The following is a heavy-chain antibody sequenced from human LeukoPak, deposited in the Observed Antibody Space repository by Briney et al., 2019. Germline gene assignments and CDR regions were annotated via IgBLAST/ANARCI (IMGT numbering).Heavy chain of an antibody. J-gene: IGHJ4*02. CDR3: ARAHGSRSVRPFDY. CDR2: IYHSGST. CDR1: GGSISSGDYY. V-gene: IGHV4-30-4*01. D-gene: IGHD3-10*01. Sequence: PSQTLSLTCTVSGGSISSGDYYWSWIRQPPGKGLEWIGYIYHSGSTFYNPSLKSRLTISVDTSKNQFSLKLSSVTAADTAVYFSARAHGSRSVRPFDYWGQGTLVAASS.